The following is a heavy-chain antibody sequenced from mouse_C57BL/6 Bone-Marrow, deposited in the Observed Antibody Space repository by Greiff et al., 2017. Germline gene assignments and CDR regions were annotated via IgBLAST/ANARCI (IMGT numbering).Heavy chain of an antibody. D-gene: IGHD2-4*01. Sequence: QVQLQQPGAELVKPGASAKMSCKASGYTFTSYWITWVKQRPGQGLEWIGDIYPGSGSTNYNEKFKSKATLTVDTSSSTAYMQLSSLTSEDSAVYYCARGGYYDAMDYWGQGTSVTVSS. J-gene: IGHJ4*01. CDR1: GYTFTSYW. CDR2: IYPGSGST. V-gene: IGHV1-55*01. CDR3: ARGGYYDAMDY.